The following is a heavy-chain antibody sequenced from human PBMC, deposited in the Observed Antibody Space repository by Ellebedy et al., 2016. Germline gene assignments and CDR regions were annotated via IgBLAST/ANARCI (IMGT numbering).Heavy chain of an antibody. Sequence: ASVKVSCXASGYIFPSYGISWVRQAPGQGLEWMGWINAYNGNTKYAQNLQGRVTMTTDISTSTAYMELTSLRPDDAAVYYCARGQQDLYNYFYMDVWGKGTTVTVSS. V-gene: IGHV1-18*01. CDR1: GYIFPSYG. CDR2: INAYNGNT. D-gene: IGHD1/OR15-1a*01. CDR3: ARGQQDLYNYFYMDV. J-gene: IGHJ6*03.